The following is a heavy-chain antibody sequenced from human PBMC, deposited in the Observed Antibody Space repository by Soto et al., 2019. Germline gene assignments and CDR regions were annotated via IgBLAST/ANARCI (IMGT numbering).Heavy chain of an antibody. D-gene: IGHD6-13*01. Sequence: PGESLKISCKGSGYSFTSYWISWVRQMPGKGLEWMGRIDPSDSYTNYSPSFQGHVTISADKSISPAYLQWSSLRASDTAMYYCARDYGSSWYVWFDPWGPGTLVTVSS. V-gene: IGHV5-10-1*01. CDR3: ARDYGSSWYVWFDP. CDR1: GYSFTSYW. J-gene: IGHJ5*02. CDR2: IDPSDSYT.